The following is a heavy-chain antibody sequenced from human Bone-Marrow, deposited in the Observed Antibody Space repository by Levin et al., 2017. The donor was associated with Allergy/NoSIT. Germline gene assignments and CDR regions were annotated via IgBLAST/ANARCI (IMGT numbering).Heavy chain of an antibody. J-gene: IGHJ5*02. CDR2: ITKDGSKK. CDR1: GFTFSDYG. V-gene: IGHV3-30*03. CDR3: ARDRPEYFFDP. D-gene: IGHD2/OR15-2a*01. Sequence: GESLKISCAVSGFTFSDYGMHWVRQAPGKGLEWVASITKDGSKKYYLDSVKGRSTLSRDSSKNTVSLQMNSLTADDTAVYFCARDRPEYFFDPWGQGTLVIVSS.